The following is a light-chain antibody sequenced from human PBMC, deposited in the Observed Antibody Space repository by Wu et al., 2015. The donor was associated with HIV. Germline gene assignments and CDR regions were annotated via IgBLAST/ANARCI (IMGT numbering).Light chain of an antibody. V-gene: IGKV1-39*01. Sequence: DIQMTQSPSSLSADVGDRVTTTCRASQSINNQLNWYQQRPGKAPKLLMYAVYSLQSGVPPRFSGSGSGTGFSLTISSLQPEDFATYYCQQSYTIPYTFGQGTKLEIK. CDR2: AVY. CDR3: QQSYTIPYT. CDR1: QSINNQ. J-gene: IGKJ2*01.